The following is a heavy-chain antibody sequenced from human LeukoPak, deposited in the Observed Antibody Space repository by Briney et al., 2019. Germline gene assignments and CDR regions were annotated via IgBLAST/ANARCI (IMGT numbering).Heavy chain of an antibody. CDR3: ARDFHGAWYFDL. J-gene: IGHJ2*01. Sequence: SETLSLTCTVSGGSISSSSYYWGWIRQPPGKGLEWIGSIYYSGSTYYNPSLKSRVTISVDTSKNQFSLKLSSVTAADTAVYFCARDFHGAWYFDLWGRGTLVTVSS. CDR1: GGSISSSSYY. D-gene: IGHD4-17*01. V-gene: IGHV4-39*07. CDR2: IYYSGST.